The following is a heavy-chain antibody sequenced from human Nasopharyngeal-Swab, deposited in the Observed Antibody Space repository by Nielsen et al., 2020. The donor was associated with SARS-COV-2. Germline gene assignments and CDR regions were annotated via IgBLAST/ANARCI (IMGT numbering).Heavy chain of an antibody. V-gene: IGHV4-39*01. Sequence: SETLSLTCTVSGGSISSSRYYWGWIRQSPGQGLDWIGNIYYNGATYYNPSLKSRVTMSVDTSKNQFSLQLSSVTAADTAVYYCVRSSSWYYFDYWAQGTQVTVSS. D-gene: IGHD6-13*01. CDR1: GGSISSSRYY. CDR2: IYYNGAT. CDR3: VRSSSWYYFDY. J-gene: IGHJ4*02.